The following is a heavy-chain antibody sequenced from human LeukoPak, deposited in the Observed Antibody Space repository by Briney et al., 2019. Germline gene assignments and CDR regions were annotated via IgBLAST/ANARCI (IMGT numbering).Heavy chain of an antibody. Sequence: PGGSLRLSCATSGFTFSSYAMSWVRQAPGKGLEWVSTISAGGGSTYYADSVKGRLTISRANSKNTLYLQMNSLRAEDTAVYYCASLVRGVMWWGQGTLVTVSS. CDR2: ISAGGGST. CDR1: GFTFSSYA. CDR3: ASLVRGVMW. D-gene: IGHD3-10*01. J-gene: IGHJ4*02. V-gene: IGHV3-23*01.